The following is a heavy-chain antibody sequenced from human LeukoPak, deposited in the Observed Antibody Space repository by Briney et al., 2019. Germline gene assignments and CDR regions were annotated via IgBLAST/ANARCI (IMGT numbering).Heavy chain of an antibody. J-gene: IGHJ4*02. D-gene: IGHD5-12*01. Sequence: SETLSLTCTVSGGSISSYYWSWIRQPPGKGLEWIGYIYYSGSTNYNPSLKSRVTISVDTSKNQFSPKLSSVTAADTAVYYCARVWSGYDSSGYYYFDHWGQGTLVTVSS. CDR2: IYYSGST. CDR3: ARVWSGYDSSGYYYFDH. CDR1: GGSISSYY. V-gene: IGHV4-59*01.